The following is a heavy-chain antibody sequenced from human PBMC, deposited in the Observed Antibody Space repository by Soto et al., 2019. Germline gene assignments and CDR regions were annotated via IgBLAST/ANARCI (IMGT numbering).Heavy chain of an antibody. CDR2: FIPVYRTL. Sequence: ASVKVSCKASGASYGNSAINWVRQTPGQGLEWLGGFIPVYRTLNYAQKFQGRVTITADESTGTAYMTLSSLASDDTAVYYCATGVIWIGYFAVDSWGQGTRVTVSS. CDR1: GASYGNSA. CDR3: ATGVIWIGYFAVDS. J-gene: IGHJ4*02. D-gene: IGHD3-3*01. V-gene: IGHV1-69*13.